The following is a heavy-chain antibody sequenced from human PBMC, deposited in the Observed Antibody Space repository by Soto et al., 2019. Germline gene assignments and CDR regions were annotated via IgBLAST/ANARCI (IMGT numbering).Heavy chain of an antibody. CDR2: IYYSGST. V-gene: IGHV4-61*08. CDR3: AREAIGAYYYYYGMDV. CDR1: GGSISSGGYS. D-gene: IGHD3-22*01. J-gene: IGHJ6*02. Sequence: SETLSLTCAVSGGSISSGGYSWSWIRQPPGKGLEWIGYIYYSGSTNYNPPLKSRVTISVDTSKNQFSLKLSSVTAADTAVYYCAREAIGAYYYYYGMDVWGQGTTVTVSS.